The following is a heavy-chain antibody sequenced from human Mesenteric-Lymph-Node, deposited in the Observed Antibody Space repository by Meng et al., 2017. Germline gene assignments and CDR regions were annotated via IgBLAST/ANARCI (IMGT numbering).Heavy chain of an antibody. CDR1: GFTLSNYA. D-gene: IGHD2-2*01. J-gene: IGHJ6*02. CDR2: ISSSSSYI. V-gene: IGHV3-21*01. CDR3: ARELVVVPATTIPYYYYGMDV. Sequence: ESLKIFCAGPGFTLSNYAMSWVRQAPGEGLEWVSSISSSSSYIYYADSVKGRFTISRDNAKNSLYLQMNSLRAEDTAVYYCARELVVVPATTIPYYYYGMDVWGQGTMVTVSS.